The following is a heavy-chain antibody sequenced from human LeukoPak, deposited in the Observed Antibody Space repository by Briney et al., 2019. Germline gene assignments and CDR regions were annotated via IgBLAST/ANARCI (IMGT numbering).Heavy chain of an antibody. CDR1: GFTFSNAW. CDR3: TTEARYYYDSSGYFRS. Sequence: GGPLRLSCAASGFTFSNAWMSWVRQAPGKGLEWVGRIKSKTDGGTTDYAAPVKGRFTISRDDSKNTLYLQMNSLKTEDTAVYYCTTEARYYYDSSGYFRSWGQGTLVTVSS. D-gene: IGHD3-22*01. CDR2: IKSKTDGGTT. J-gene: IGHJ5*02. V-gene: IGHV3-15*01.